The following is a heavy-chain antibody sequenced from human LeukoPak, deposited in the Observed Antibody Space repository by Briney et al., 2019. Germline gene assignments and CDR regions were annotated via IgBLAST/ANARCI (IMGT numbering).Heavy chain of an antibody. CDR1: GFTFSTYW. J-gene: IGHJ4*02. CDR2: IHQDGNEK. D-gene: IGHD3-3*01. CDR3: ASLEWLPH. V-gene: IGHV3-7*03. Sequence: GGSLRLSCAASGFTFSTYWMSWVRQAPGKGLEGVANIHQDGNEKYYVDSVKGRFTISRDNAKNTLYLQMNSLRAEDTAVYYCASLEWLPHWGQGTLVTVSS.